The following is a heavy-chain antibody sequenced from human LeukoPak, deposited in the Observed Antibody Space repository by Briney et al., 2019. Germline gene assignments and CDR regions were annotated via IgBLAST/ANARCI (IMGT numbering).Heavy chain of an antibody. Sequence: GGSLRLSCAASGFTFSSYAMHWVRQAPGKGLEWVAVISYDGSNKYYADSVKGRFTISRDNSKNTLYLQMNSLRAEDTAVYYCAKGDEAYGSGSYPLIDYWGQGTLVTVSS. V-gene: IGHV3-30-3*01. CDR2: ISYDGSNK. J-gene: IGHJ4*02. D-gene: IGHD3-10*01. CDR1: GFTFSSYA. CDR3: AKGDEAYGSGSYPLIDY.